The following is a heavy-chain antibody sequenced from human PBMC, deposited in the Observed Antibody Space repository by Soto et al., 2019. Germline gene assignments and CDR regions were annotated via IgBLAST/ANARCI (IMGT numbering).Heavy chain of an antibody. D-gene: IGHD6-13*01. CDR3: ARGTSWQLPFDY. CDR1: SDSISSYY. V-gene: IGHV4-59*01. Sequence: SETLSLTCTVSSDSISSYYWSWIRQPPGKRLEWIGYISYSESTDYNPSLKSRVTISGDTSKNQFSLKVSSVTAADTAVYYCARGTSWQLPFDYWGQGTLVTVSS. J-gene: IGHJ4*02. CDR2: ISYSEST.